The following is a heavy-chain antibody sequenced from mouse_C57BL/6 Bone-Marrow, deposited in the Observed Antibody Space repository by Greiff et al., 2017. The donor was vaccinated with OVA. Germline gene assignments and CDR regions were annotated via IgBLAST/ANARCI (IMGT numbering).Heavy chain of an antibody. J-gene: IGHJ2*01. V-gene: IGHV5-6*02. Sequence: DVKLVESGGDLVKPGGSLKLSCAASGFTFSSYGMSWVRQTPDKRLEWVATISSGGSYIYYPDSVKGRFTISRDNAKNTLYLQMSSLKSEDTAMYYCARQCGDYDGDFDDWGQGTTVTVSS. CDR3: ARQCGDYDGDFDD. CDR1: GFTFSSYG. D-gene: IGHD2-4*01. CDR2: ISSGGSYI.